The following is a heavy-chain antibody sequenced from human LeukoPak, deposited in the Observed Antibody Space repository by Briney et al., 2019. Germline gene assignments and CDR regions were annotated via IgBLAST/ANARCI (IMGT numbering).Heavy chain of an antibody. J-gene: IGHJ4*02. D-gene: IGHD5-18*01. CDR2: INPNSGGT. CDR1: GYTFTGYY. CDR3: ARDQTRGYSVDY. V-gene: IGHV1-2*02. Sequence: ASVKVSCKASGYTFTGYYMHWVRQAPGQGLEWMGWINPNSGGTNYAQKFQGRVTMTRDTSISTAYMELSRLRSDDTAVYYCARDQTRGYSVDYWGQGTLVTVSS.